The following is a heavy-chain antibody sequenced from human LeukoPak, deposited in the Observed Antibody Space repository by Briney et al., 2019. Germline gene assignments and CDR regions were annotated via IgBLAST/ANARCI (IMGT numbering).Heavy chain of an antibody. CDR3: AKSALYQLPTLGY. D-gene: IGHD2-2*01. Sequence: GGSLRLFCAASGFTFSSYGMHWVRQAPGKGLEWVAFIRYDGSNKYYADSVKGRFTISRDNSKNTLYLQMNSLRAEDTAVYYCAKSALYQLPTLGYWGQGTLVTVSP. CDR2: IRYDGSNK. CDR1: GFTFSSYG. V-gene: IGHV3-30*02. J-gene: IGHJ4*02.